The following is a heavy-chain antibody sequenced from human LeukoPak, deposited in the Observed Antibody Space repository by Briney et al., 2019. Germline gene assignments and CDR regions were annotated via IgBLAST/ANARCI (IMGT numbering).Heavy chain of an antibody. CDR3: ARGTHSSSPIPLDY. CDR1: GGSISTYY. V-gene: IGHV4-59*01. Sequence: SETLSLSGTVSGGSISTYYWSWIRQTPGKGLEWIGYIHYSGSTNYNPSLNSRVTISVDTSKNQFSLKVNSVTAADTAVYYCARGTHSSSPIPLDYWGRGTLVTVSS. J-gene: IGHJ4*02. D-gene: IGHD6-6*01. CDR2: IHYSGST.